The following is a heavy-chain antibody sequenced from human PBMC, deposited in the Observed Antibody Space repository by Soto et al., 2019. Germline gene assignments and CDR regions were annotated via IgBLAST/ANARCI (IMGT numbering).Heavy chain of an antibody. CDR3: ARDRYCSSTSCSYGMDV. CDR1: GYTFTSYY. J-gene: IGHJ6*02. V-gene: IGHV1-18*04. CDR2: ISAYNGNT. D-gene: IGHD2-2*01. Sequence: ASLKVSCKSSGYTFTSYYIHWVRQAPGQGLEWMGWISAYNGNTNYAQKLQGRVTMTTDTSTSTAYMELRSLRSDDTAVYYCARDRYCSSTSCSYGMDVWGQGTTVTVSS.